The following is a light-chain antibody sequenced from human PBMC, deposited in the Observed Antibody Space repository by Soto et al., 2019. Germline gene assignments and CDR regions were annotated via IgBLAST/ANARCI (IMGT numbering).Light chain of an antibody. J-gene: IGLJ3*02. Sequence: QSVLTQPPSVSGDPGQRVTISCTGSSSNIGAGYDVHWYQQLPGTAPKLLISGNSNRPSGVPDRFSGSKSGTSASLAITGLQAEDEADYYCQSYDSSLSGWVFGGGTKVTVL. V-gene: IGLV1-40*01. CDR2: GNS. CDR3: QSYDSSLSGWV. CDR1: SSNIGAGYD.